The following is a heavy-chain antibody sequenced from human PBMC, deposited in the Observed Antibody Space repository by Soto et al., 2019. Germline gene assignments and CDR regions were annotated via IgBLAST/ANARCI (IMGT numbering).Heavy chain of an antibody. V-gene: IGHV4-31*03. CDR3: ARRGGSSSGYYYYAMDV. Sequence: SETLSLTCSVSSDSMNSGGYYWSWIRQHPGKGLEWIGYIYSNGDTYYNPSLKSRVTISVDTSKNQFSLNLTSVTAADTAVYYCARRGGSSSGYYYYAMDVWGQGTTVTV. CDR1: SDSMNSGGYY. J-gene: IGHJ6*02. D-gene: IGHD6-6*01. CDR2: IYSNGDT.